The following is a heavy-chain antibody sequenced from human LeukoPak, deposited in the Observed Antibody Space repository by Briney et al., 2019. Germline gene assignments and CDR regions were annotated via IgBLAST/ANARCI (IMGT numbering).Heavy chain of an antibody. Sequence: GGSLRLSCAASGFTFSDYYMSWIRQAPGKGLEWVSYISSSGSTIYYADSVKGRFTISRDNAKNSLYLQMNSLRAEDTAVYYCARVGYAEMASYYFDYWGQGTLVTVSS. J-gene: IGHJ4*02. V-gene: IGHV3-11*01. CDR2: ISSSGSTI. CDR3: ARVGYAEMASYYFDY. D-gene: IGHD5-24*01. CDR1: GFTFSDYY.